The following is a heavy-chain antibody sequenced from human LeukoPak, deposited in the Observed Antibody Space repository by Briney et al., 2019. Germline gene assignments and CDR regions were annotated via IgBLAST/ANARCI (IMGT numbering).Heavy chain of an antibody. CDR3: AKVGGRIAARLGLDYYYGMDV. J-gene: IGHJ6*02. CDR2: IRGSGDMT. V-gene: IGHV3-23*01. D-gene: IGHD6-6*01. CDR1: GFIFSSYA. Sequence: GGSLRLSCAASGFIFSSYAMSWVRQVPGKGLEWVSAIRGSGDMTYYADSVKGRFTVARDNSKTTLYLQMNSLRAEDTAVYYCAKVGGRIAARLGLDYYYGMDVRGQGTTVTVSS.